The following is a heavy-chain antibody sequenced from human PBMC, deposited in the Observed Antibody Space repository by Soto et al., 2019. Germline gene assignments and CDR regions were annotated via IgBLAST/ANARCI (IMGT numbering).Heavy chain of an antibody. CDR2: LYDVDGS. CDR1: GLTVSGKKY. J-gene: IGHJ3*01. D-gene: IGHD1-1*01. CDR3: ASWHEREHAYDV. Sequence: GGSLRLSCAAFGLTVSGKKYVAWVRQAPGKGLEWVSALYDVDGSFYADSVKGRFTTSSDSSKTTVYLQMNGLRPDDTAVYYCASWHEREHAYDVWGQGTTVTGS. V-gene: IGHV3-53*01.